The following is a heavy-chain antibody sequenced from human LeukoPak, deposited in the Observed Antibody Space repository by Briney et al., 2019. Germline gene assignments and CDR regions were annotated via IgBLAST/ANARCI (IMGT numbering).Heavy chain of an antibody. CDR1: GFSFSSYS. D-gene: IGHD6-13*01. CDR3: ARVWSPPYTSSWPYYFDY. V-gene: IGHV3-21*01. CDR2: ISSSSSYI. J-gene: IGHJ4*02. Sequence: GGSLRLSCAASGFSFSSYSMNWVRQAPGKGLEWVSSISSSSSYIYYVDSVKGRFTISRDNAKNSLYLQMNSLRAEDTAVYYCARVWSPPYTSSWPYYFDYWGQGTLVTVSS.